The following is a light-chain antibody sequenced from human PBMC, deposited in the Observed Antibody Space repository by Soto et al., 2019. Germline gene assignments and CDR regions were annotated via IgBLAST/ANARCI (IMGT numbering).Light chain of an antibody. J-gene: IGKJ4*01. Sequence: IQLTQSPSSLSASVGDSVTITCRASQGISRYLAWYQQKPGRAPQLLISAASTLQSGVPSRFSGSGSGTHFTLVISSLQPEDFATYYCQQLNTYPFTFGGGTKVDIK. CDR2: AAS. CDR1: QGISRY. V-gene: IGKV1-9*01. CDR3: QQLNTYPFT.